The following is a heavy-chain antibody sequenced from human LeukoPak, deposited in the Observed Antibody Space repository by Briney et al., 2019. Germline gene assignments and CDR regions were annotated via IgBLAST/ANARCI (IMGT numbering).Heavy chain of an antibody. CDR2: ISGSGGST. V-gene: IGHV3-23*01. CDR3: AKVRYDSSMERT. CDR1: GFTFSSYA. J-gene: IGHJ4*02. D-gene: IGHD3-22*01. Sequence: PGGSLRLSCAASGFTFSSYAMSWVRQAPGKGLKWVSAISGSGGSTYYADSVKGRFTISRDNSKNTLYLQMNSLRAEDTAVYYCAKVRYDSSMERTWGQGTLVTVSS.